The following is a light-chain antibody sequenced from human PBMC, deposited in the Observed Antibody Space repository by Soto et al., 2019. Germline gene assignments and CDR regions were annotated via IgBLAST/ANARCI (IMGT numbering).Light chain of an antibody. Sequence: QSALTQPASVSGSPGQSITISCTGTSSDVGPYNYVSWYQHHPGKAPKLLIYEVTKRPSGVSNRFSGSKSGNTASLTISGLQAEDEADYYCQSADSSGTYQVFGGGTKLTVL. J-gene: IGLJ3*02. CDR2: EVT. V-gene: IGLV2-14*01. CDR3: QSADSSGTYQV. CDR1: SSDVGPYNY.